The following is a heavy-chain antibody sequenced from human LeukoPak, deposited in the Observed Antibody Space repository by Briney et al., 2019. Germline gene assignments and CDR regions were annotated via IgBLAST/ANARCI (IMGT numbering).Heavy chain of an antibody. CDR3: ARGYASAWCDH. D-gene: IGHD6-19*01. V-gene: IGHV3-48*03. CDR1: GFTFSSYE. Sequence: GGSLRLSCAGSGFTFSSYEMNWVRQAPGKGLEWISYISSRGDNIYYADSVRGRFTLYRDNAKNSLYLQMNSLRVEDTAVYYCARGYASAWCDHWGQGALVTVSS. CDR2: ISSRGDNI. J-gene: IGHJ5*02.